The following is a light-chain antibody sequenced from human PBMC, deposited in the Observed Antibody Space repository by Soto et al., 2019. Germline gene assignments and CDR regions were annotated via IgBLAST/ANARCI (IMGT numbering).Light chain of an antibody. V-gene: IGLV2-23*02. Sequence: QSALTQPASVSGSPGQSITISCTGTSSDVGTYNLVSWYQQYPGKAPTLIIYEVNLRPSGVSGRFSGSKSGNTASLTISGLQADDEADYHCSSYAGSSTWVFGGGTKVTVL. CDR1: SSDVGTYNL. CDR3: SSYAGSSTWV. CDR2: EVN. J-gene: IGLJ3*02.